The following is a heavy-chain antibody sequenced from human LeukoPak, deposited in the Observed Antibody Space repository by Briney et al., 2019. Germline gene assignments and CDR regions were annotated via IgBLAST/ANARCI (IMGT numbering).Heavy chain of an antibody. V-gene: IGHV3-23*01. D-gene: IGHD3/OR15-3a*01. CDR3: ARDNGRADWTGVSCHDYFDL. J-gene: IGHJ4*02. CDR2: LPGSGTT. Sequence: GGSLTLSCPASGVTLSTRRMSWVRQAPGKGLEWISGLPGSGTTYYTDSVRGRFTLSRDNSKNTLFLQMKSLRGDGAAIYYSARDNGRADWTGVSCHDYFDLWGEGTQGTVSS. CDR1: GVTLSTRR.